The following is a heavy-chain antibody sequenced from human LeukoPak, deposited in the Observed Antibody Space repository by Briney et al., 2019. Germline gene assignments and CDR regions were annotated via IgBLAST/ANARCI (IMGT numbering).Heavy chain of an antibody. D-gene: IGHD2-21*01. J-gene: IGHJ6*04. CDR1: GGSLSGYY. CDR2: INHSGST. V-gene: IGHV4-34*01. CDR3: ARGRLFIGSLRIYGMDV. Sequence: SETLSLTCAVYGGSLSGYYWSWIRQPPGKGLEWIGEINHSGSTNYNPSLKNRVTISVDTSKNQFSLKLSSVTAADTAVYYCARGRLFIGSLRIYGMDVWGKGTTVTVSS.